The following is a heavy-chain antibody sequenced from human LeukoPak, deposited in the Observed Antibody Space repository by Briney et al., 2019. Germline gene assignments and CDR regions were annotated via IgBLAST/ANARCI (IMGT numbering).Heavy chain of an antibody. CDR1: GFTFSSYA. D-gene: IGHD5-12*01. J-gene: IGHJ4*02. CDR3: ARDRGYSGYDSFDY. Sequence: GRSLRLSCAASGFTFSSYAMHWVRQAPGKGLEWVAVISYDGSNKYYADSVKGRFTISRDNSKNTLYLQMNSLRPEDTAVYYCARDRGYSGYDSFDYWGQGTLVTVSS. V-gene: IGHV3-30-3*01. CDR2: ISYDGSNK.